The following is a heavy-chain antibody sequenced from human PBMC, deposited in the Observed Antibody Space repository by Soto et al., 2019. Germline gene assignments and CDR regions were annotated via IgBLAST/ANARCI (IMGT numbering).Heavy chain of an antibody. Sequence: SETLSLTCTVSGGSISTNYWSWIRQPPGKGLEWIAYISYTGSTNYNPSLKSRLTVSLDTSKNQFSLKLTSVTAADTAVYYCARGEMRXCLQCVARVAAFDPWGQGTMVTVSS. CDR1: GGSISTNY. J-gene: IGHJ4*03. CDR3: ARGEMRXCLQCVARVAAFDP. V-gene: IGHV4-59*01. D-gene: IGHD2-15*01. CDR2: ISYTGST.